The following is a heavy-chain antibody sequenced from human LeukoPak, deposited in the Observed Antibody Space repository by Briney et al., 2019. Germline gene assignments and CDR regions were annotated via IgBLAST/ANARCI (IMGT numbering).Heavy chain of an antibody. V-gene: IGHV3-48*04. CDR3: ARDRGGSYSAIDY. D-gene: IGHD1-26*01. CDR1: GYTFSSYG. Sequence: GGSLRLSCAASGYTFSSYGMNWVRQAPGKGLEWVSFISSSSSTIYYADSVKGRFTISRDNAKNSLYLQMNSLRAEDTAVYYCARDRGGSYSAIDYCGQGTLVTVSS. CDR2: ISSSSSTI. J-gene: IGHJ4*02.